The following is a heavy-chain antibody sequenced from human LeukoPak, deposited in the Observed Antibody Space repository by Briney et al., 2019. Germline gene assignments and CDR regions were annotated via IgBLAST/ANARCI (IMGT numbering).Heavy chain of an antibody. V-gene: IGHV1-46*01. CDR2: INPSGGST. CDR3: ARVVGATTRIGLYYFDY. CDR1: GYTFTSYY. Sequence: ASVKVSCRASGYTFTSYYMHWVRQAPGQGLEWMGLINPSGGSTSYAQKFQGRVTMTRDTSTSTVYMELSSLRSEDTAVYYCARVVGATTRIGLYYFDYWGQGTLVTVSS. D-gene: IGHD1-26*01. J-gene: IGHJ4*02.